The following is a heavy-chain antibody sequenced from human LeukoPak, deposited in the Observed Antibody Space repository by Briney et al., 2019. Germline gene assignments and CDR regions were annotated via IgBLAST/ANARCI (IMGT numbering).Heavy chain of an antibody. CDR1: GGSISSGSYY. D-gene: IGHD3-22*01. J-gene: IGHJ4*02. Sequence: SETLSLTCTVSGGSISSGSYYWSWIRQPAGKGLEWIGRIYTSGSTNYNPSLKSRVTISVDTSKNQFSLKLRSVTAADTAVYYCARVTGYMIEDYFDYWGQGTLVTVSS. V-gene: IGHV4-61*02. CDR2: IYTSGST. CDR3: ARVTGYMIEDYFDY.